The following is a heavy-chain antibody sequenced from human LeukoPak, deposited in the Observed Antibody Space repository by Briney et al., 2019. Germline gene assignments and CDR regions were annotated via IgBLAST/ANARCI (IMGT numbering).Heavy chain of an antibody. CDR2: IYYSGST. CDR1: NGSISSYY. V-gene: IGHV4-59*01. CDR3: ARASGSGSYYGIDY. D-gene: IGHD3-10*01. Sequence: SVTLSLTCTVSNGSISSYYWSWIRQPPGKGLEWIGYIYYSGSTNYNSALQSRVTISLDTSKTQFSLNLKSVTAADTAVYYCARASGSGSYYGIDYWGQGTLVTVSS. J-gene: IGHJ4*02.